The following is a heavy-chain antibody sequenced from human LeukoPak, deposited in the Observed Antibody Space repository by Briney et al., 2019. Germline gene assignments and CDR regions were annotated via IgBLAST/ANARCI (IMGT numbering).Heavy chain of an antibody. V-gene: IGHV3-23*01. CDR1: GFTFSTYG. Sequence: SGGSLRLSCAASGFTFSTYGMNWVRQAPGKGLEWVSFINDSGGSTFYADSVKGRFTISRDNSKNTLFLQMSGLRAEDTAVYYCARTLKWTLDGFDYWGQGILVTVSS. J-gene: IGHJ4*02. CDR3: ARTLKWTLDGFDY. CDR2: INDSGGST. D-gene: IGHD1-26*01.